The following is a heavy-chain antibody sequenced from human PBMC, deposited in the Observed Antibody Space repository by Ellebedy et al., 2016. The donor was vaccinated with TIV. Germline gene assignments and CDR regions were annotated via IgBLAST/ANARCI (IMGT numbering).Heavy chain of an antibody. CDR3: AKDWRSVAGTEDY. V-gene: IGHV3-30*02. CDR1: GFTFSSYG. J-gene: IGHJ4*02. CDR2: IRYDGSNK. Sequence: GESLKISCAASGFTFSSYGMHWVRQAPGKGLEWVAFIRYDGSNKYYADSVKGRFTISRDNSKNTLYLQMNSLRAEDTAVYYCAKDWRSVAGTEDYWGQGTLVTVSS. D-gene: IGHD6-19*01.